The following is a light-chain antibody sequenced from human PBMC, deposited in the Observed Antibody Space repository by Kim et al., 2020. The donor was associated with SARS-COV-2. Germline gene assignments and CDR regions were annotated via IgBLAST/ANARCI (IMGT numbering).Light chain of an antibody. J-gene: IGKJ1*01. V-gene: IGKV1-39*01. CDR2: DAS. Sequence: SIGDRVTIPCRASQSIRSYLNWYQQKSGKATQLLIYDASTLQSGVPSRFSGSGSGTDFTLTISSLQPEDFATYYCQQSYSALLWTFGQGTKVDIK. CDR1: QSIRSY. CDR3: QQSYSALLWT.